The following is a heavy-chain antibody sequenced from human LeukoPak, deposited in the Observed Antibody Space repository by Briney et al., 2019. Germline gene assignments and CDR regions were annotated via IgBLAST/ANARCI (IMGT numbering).Heavy chain of an antibody. D-gene: IGHD3-10*01. CDR2: INSDGSST. V-gene: IGHV3-74*01. Sequence: PGGSLRLSCAASGFTFSSYWMHWVRQAPGKGLVWVSRINSDGSSTNYADSVKGRFTISRDNSKNTLYLQMNSLRAEDTAVYYCAKDLSRLLCIDYWGQGTLVTVSS. CDR1: GFTFSSYW. J-gene: IGHJ4*02. CDR3: AKDLSRLLCIDY.